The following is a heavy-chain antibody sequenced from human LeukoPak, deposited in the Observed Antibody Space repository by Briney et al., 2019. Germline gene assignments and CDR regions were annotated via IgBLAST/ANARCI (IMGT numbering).Heavy chain of an antibody. CDR1: GFTFETYA. V-gene: IGHV3-30*02. CDR2: IRYDGNTI. CDR3: AKDLRDAYSLAFDY. J-gene: IGHJ4*02. D-gene: IGHD2-15*01. Sequence: PGGSLRLSCAVSGFTFETYAMHWVRQAPGEGLEWVAFIRYDGNTIYYADSVKGRFTISRDNSKNTLYLQMNSLRPEDTAVYYCAKDLRDAYSLAFDYWGQGTLVTVSS.